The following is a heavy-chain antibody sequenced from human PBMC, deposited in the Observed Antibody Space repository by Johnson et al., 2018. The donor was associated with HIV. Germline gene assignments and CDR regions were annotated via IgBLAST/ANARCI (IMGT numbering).Heavy chain of an antibody. J-gene: IGHJ3*02. CDR3: ARTTYSSPGAFDI. Sequence: QVQLVESGGGVVQPGRSLRLSCAASGFAFSSYAMHWVRQAPGKGLEWVSAISGSGGSTYYADSVKGRFTISRDNSKNTLYLQMNSLRAEDTAVYYCARTTYSSPGAFDIWGQGTMVTVSS. CDR2: ISGSGGST. CDR1: GFAFSSYA. V-gene: IGHV3-NL1*01. D-gene: IGHD6-19*01.